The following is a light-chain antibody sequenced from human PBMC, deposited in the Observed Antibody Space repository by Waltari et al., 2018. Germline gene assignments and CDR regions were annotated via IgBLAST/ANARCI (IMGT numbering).Light chain of an antibody. Sequence: VILTQSPATLSLSPGERATLSCRASQSVSTYLAWYQQKHGQAPRLLIYGASSRATGIPDRFSGSGSGTEFTLTISSLEPEDFAVYYCQKYSSSPYSFGQGTKVEIK. CDR3: QKYSSSPYS. J-gene: IGKJ2*03. V-gene: IGKV3-20*01. CDR2: GAS. CDR1: QSVSTY.